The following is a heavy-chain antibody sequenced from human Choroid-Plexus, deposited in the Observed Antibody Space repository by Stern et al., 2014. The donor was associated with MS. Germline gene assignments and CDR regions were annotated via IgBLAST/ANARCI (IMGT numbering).Heavy chain of an antibody. CDR2: VSYDGSNK. J-gene: IGHJ5*02. D-gene: IGHD2/OR15-2a*01. CDR1: GFTFGSCA. V-gene: IGHV3-30*18. CDR3: AKDRQYLTYFFDH. Sequence: VQLVESGGGVVQPGRPLRLSCVASGFTFGSCAMHWVRQAPGKGLEWVAGVSYDGSNKYYADSVKGPLTNSRDNSQNTLYMQMSSLRPEDTAVYYCAKDRQYLTYFFDHWGQGSLVTVSS.